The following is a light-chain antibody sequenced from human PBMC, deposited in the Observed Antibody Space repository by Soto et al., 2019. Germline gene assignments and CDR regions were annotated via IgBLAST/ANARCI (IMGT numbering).Light chain of an antibody. CDR1: QSVSSNY. V-gene: IGKV3-20*01. J-gene: IGKJ1*01. CDR3: QQYGSSPWT. CDR2: GAS. Sequence: EIVLTQSPGTLSLSPGERATLSCRASQSVSSNYLAWYQQKPGHAPRLLIYGASSRATGIPDRFSGSGSGTDFSFTMNRLEPEDFAVYDCQQYGSSPWTFGQGTKVDIK.